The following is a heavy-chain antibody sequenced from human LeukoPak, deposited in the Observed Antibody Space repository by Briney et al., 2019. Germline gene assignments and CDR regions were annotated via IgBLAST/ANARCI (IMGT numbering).Heavy chain of an antibody. Sequence: SETLSLTCTVSGGSISSNDYYWDWIRQPPGMGLEYIGSIYYSGSTYYNPSLKSRVTISVDTSKNQFSLKLSSVTAADTAVYYCARRIAVAGNFDYWGQGTLVTVSS. CDR3: ARRIAVAGNFDY. J-gene: IGHJ4*02. CDR1: GGSISSNDYY. V-gene: IGHV4-39*01. D-gene: IGHD6-19*01. CDR2: IYYSGST.